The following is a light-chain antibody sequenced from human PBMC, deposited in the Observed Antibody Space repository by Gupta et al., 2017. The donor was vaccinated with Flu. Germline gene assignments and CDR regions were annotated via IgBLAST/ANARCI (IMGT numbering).Light chain of an antibody. Sequence: DIQMTQSPSSVSASVGDRVTITCRASQGISKWLVWYQQKPGKSPKLLISAASTLQSGVPSRFSGSGSGTDFTLTISSLQSEDFATYYCQQANSFCLTFGGGTKVEIK. CDR1: QGISKW. V-gene: IGKV1-12*01. CDR2: AAS. CDR3: QQANSFCLT. J-gene: IGKJ4*01.